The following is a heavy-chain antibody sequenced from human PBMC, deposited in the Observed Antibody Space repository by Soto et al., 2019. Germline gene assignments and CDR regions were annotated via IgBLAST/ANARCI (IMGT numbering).Heavy chain of an antibody. CDR1: GFTFGDSA. V-gene: IGHV3-49*04. CDR3: IRDMKYSYYFEAGH. D-gene: IGHD5-18*01. J-gene: IGHJ4*02. Sequence: EVQVVESGGGLVQPGQSLRLSCFASGFTFGDSAFSWVRQAPGKGLEWVGFIRTKTFGGKEEYAASVKGRFSISRDDSKSIAYLQMNSLKTEDTAVYYCIRDMKYSYYFEAGHWGQGTLVTVSS. CDR2: IRTKTFGGKE.